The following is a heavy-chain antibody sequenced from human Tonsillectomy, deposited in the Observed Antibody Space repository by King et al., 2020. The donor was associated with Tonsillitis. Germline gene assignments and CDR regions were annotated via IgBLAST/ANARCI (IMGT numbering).Heavy chain of an antibody. J-gene: IGHJ4*02. CDR3: ARHFGGEFWSGPYYFDY. D-gene: IGHD3-3*01. CDR1: GGSISSYY. V-gene: IGHV4-59*08. Sequence: VQLQESGPGLVKPSETLSLTCTVSGGSISSYYWSWIRQPPGKGLEWIGNIYYRGTTNYNPSRKSRVTISVDTSKNQFSLNLSSVTAADTAVYYCARHFGGEFWSGPYYFDYWGQGTLVTVSS. CDR2: IYYRGTT.